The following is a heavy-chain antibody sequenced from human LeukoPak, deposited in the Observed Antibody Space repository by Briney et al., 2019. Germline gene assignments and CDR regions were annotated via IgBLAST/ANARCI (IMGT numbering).Heavy chain of an antibody. J-gene: IGHJ3*02. CDR3: ARPEVYGDYGVNDAFDI. CDR1: GFTFSSYS. V-gene: IGHV3-21*01. Sequence: GGSLRLSCAASGFTFSSYSMNWVRQAPGKGLEWVSSISSSSSYIYYADSVKGRFTISRDNAKNSPYLQMNSLRAEDTAVYYRARPEVYGDYGVNDAFDIWGQGTMVTVSS. D-gene: IGHD4-17*01. CDR2: ISSSSSYI.